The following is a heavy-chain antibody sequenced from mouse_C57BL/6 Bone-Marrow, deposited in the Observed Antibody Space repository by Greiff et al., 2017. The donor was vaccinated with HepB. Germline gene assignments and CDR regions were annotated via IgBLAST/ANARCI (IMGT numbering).Heavy chain of an antibody. Sequence: VKLMESGAELARPGASVKLSCKASGYTFTSYGISWVKQRTGQGLEWIGEIYPRSGNTYYNEKFKGKATLTADKSSSTAYMELRSLTSEDSAVYFCARTIPYYYGSSFAYWGQGTTLTVSP. V-gene: IGHV1-81*01. CDR3: ARTIPYYYGSSFAY. CDR1: GYTFTSYG. CDR2: IYPRSGNT. J-gene: IGHJ2*01. D-gene: IGHD1-1*01.